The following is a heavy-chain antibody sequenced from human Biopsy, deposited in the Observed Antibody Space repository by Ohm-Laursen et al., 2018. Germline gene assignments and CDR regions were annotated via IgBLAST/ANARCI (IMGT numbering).Heavy chain of an antibody. CDR2: ISSSGSFI. D-gene: IGHD3-16*01. J-gene: IGHJ4*02. CDR1: GFTFSPYS. V-gene: IGHV3-21*03. CDR3: ARGSEFEGNTWSSDY. Sequence: GSLRLSCAATGFTFSPYSMNWVRQAPGQGLEWVSSISSSGSFIYFADSVKGRFTISRDNARNSLYLQMNSLRGEDTAVYYCARGSEFEGNTWSSDYWGQGTQVTVSS.